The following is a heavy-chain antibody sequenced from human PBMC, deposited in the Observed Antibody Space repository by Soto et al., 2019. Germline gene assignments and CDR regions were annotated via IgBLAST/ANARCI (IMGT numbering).Heavy chain of an antibody. V-gene: IGHV3-30*03. J-gene: IGHJ4*02. Sequence: QAQLVESGGGVVQPGRSLRLSCAASGFAFSSYGMHWVRQATGTGLEWVAVISYDGSLQHYADSVKGRFTISRDNSKNMVLLQMSSLRAEDTAVYYCVSDRGYGHASVPHSLGQGTLVSVSS. CDR1: GFAFSSYG. CDR2: ISYDGSLQ. D-gene: IGHD5-18*01. CDR3: VSDRGYGHASVPHS.